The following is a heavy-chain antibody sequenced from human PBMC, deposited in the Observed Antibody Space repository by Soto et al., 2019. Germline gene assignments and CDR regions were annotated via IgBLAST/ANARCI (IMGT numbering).Heavy chain of an antibody. D-gene: IGHD2-15*01. CDR2: IDPRSGNT. J-gene: IGHJ4*02. CDR1: GYTFTTYY. Sequence: ASVKVSCKASGYTFTTYYMQWMRQAPGQGPEWLAMIDPRSGNTNYAQNIRDRVTVTRDTSTNTVYLELSSLRSEDTALYYCARELPHTNYFDYWGQGTPVTVSS. V-gene: IGHV1-46*01. CDR3: ARELPHTNYFDY.